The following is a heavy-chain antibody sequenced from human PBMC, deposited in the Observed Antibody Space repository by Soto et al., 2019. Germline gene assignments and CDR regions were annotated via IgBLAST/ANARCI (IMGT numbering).Heavy chain of an antibody. Sequence: GSLILSCAASGFTFSSYAMHWVRQAPGKGLEWVAVISYDGSNKYYADSVKGRFTISRDNSKNTLYLQMNSLRAEDTDVYYCAGYRRSRAGVWCDPWGHGTLVTVSS. J-gene: IGHJ5*02. CDR2: ISYDGSNK. D-gene: IGHD6-13*01. CDR1: GFTFSSYA. CDR3: AGYRRSRAGVWCDP. V-gene: IGHV3-30-3*01.